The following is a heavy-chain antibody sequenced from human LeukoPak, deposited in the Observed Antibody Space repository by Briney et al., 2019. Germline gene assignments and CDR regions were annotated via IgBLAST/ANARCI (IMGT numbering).Heavy chain of an antibody. CDR3: ARGVYGDYLFDY. D-gene: IGHD4-17*01. CDR1: GFTFSSYE. J-gene: IGHJ4*02. CDR2: ISSSGSTI. Sequence: GGSLRLSCAASGFTFSSYEMNWVRQAPGKGLEWVSYISSSGSTIYYADSVKGRFTISRDNAKNTVHLQMNSLRAEDTAVYYCARGVYGDYLFDYWGQGTLVTVSS. V-gene: IGHV3-48*03.